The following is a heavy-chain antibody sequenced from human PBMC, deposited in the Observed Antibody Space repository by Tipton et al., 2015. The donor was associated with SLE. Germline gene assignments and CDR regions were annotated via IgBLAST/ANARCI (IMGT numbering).Heavy chain of an antibody. Sequence: LVQSGSIYHSGSTYYNPSLKSRVTISVDTSKNQFSLKLSSVTAADTAVYYCARVKNYDFWSGWAAFDIWGQGTMVTVSS. V-gene: IGHV4-38-2*02. CDR2: IYHSGST. D-gene: IGHD3-3*01. J-gene: IGHJ3*02. CDR3: ARVKNYDFWSGWAAFDI.